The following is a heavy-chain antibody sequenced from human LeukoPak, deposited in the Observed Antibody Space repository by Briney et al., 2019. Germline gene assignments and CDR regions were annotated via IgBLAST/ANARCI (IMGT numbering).Heavy chain of an antibody. CDR1: GFTFSSYS. Sequence: GSLRLSCAASGFTFSSYSMNWVRQAPGKGLEWVSSISSSSSYIYYADSVKGRFTISRDNAKNSLYLQMDSLRAEDTAVYYCAREFKLRFLEWSPLKGMDVWGQGTTVTVSS. D-gene: IGHD3-3*01. V-gene: IGHV3-21*04. J-gene: IGHJ6*02. CDR3: AREFKLRFLEWSPLKGMDV. CDR2: ISSSSSYI.